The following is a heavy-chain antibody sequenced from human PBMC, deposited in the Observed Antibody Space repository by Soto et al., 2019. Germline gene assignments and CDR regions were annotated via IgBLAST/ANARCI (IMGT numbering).Heavy chain of an antibody. CDR3: ARARHSSGPYYYYYGMDV. J-gene: IGHJ6*02. V-gene: IGHV1-2*04. CDR1: GYTFTGYY. D-gene: IGHD6-19*01. CDR2: INPNSGGT. Sequence: ASVKVSCKASGYTFTGYYMHWVRQAPGQGLEWMGWINPNSGGTNYAQKFQGWVTMTRDTSISTAYMELSRLRSDDTAVFYFARARHSSGPYYYYYGMDVWGQGTTVTVSS.